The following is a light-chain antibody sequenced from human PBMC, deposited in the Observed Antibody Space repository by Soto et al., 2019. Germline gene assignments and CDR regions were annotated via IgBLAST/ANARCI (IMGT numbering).Light chain of an antibody. Sequence: DIPMTQSPSTLSASVGDRVTITCRASQSISNWLAWYQQKPGKPPKLLIYKASSLESGVPSRFSGSGSGTEFTLTISSLQPDDFATYYCQQYNSYMYTFGQGTKLEIK. CDR2: KAS. V-gene: IGKV1-5*03. J-gene: IGKJ2*01. CDR3: QQYNSYMYT. CDR1: QSISNW.